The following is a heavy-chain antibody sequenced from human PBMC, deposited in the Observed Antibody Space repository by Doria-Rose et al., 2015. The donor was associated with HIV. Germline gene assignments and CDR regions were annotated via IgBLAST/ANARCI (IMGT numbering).Heavy chain of an antibody. CDR1: GESFSGYY. D-gene: IGHD1-1*01. Sequence: QVQLQQWGAGLVKPSETLSLTCAVFGESFSGYYWSWIRQPPGKGLEWIGVIHHSGSTHYETSIKSRVTISLDTSKNLFSLKLSSVTAADTAVYYCARGLLRGGWNDVDYYYGMDVWGQGTTVTVSS. CDR2: IHHSGST. V-gene: IGHV4-34*01. J-gene: IGHJ6*02. CDR3: ARGLLRGGWNDVDYYYGMDV.